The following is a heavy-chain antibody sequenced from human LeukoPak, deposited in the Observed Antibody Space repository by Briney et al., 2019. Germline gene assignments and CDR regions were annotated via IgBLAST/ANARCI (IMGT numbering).Heavy chain of an antibody. D-gene: IGHD6-13*01. CDR1: GYTFTSYD. J-gene: IGHJ1*01. CDR2: MNPNSGNT. V-gene: IGHV1-8*01. Sequence: GASVKVSCKASGYTFTSYDINWVRQAPGQGLEWMGWMNPNSGNTGYAQKFQGRVSMTRDTSTSTAYMELSGLTSEDTAVYYCARGGGSSWTQRGYFQYWGQGTLVTVSS. CDR3: ARGGGSSWTQRGYFQY.